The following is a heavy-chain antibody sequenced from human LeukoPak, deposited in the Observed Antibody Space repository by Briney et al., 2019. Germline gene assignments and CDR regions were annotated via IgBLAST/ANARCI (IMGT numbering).Heavy chain of an antibody. V-gene: IGHV3-11*04. CDR3: ARVSPVVVPAPDY. D-gene: IGHD2-2*01. CDR2: ISSSGSTI. Sequence: GSLRLSCAVSGFTFSDHYMSWIRQAPGKGLEWLSYISSSGSTISYADSVKGRFTISRDNTKNSLYLQMGSLRAEDTAVYYCARVSPVVVPAPDYWGQGTLVTVSS. J-gene: IGHJ4*02. CDR1: GFTFSDHY.